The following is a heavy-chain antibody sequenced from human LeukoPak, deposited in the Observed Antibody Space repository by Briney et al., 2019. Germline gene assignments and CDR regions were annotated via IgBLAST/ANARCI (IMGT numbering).Heavy chain of an antibody. CDR1: GYTFTSYD. CDR2: INPSGGST. V-gene: IGHV1-46*01. J-gene: IGHJ4*02. Sequence: ASVKVSCKASGYTFTSYDINWVRQATGQGLEWMGIINPSGGSTSYAQKFQGRVTMTRDTSTSTVYMELSSLRSEDTAVYYCARDPERYYYDSSGYSFGYWGQGTLVTVSS. CDR3: ARDPERYYYDSSGYSFGY. D-gene: IGHD3-22*01.